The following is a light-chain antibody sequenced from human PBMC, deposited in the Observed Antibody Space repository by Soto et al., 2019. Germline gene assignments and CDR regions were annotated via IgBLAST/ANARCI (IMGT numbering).Light chain of an antibody. CDR3: GTWDSSLSARV. Sequence: QSVLTQPPSVSAAPGQKVTISCSGSSSNIGNNYVSWYQQLPGTAPKLLIYDNNKRPSGIPDRFSGSKSGTSATLGITGLQTGDEADYYCGTWDSSLSARVFGTGTQLTVL. V-gene: IGLV1-51*01. J-gene: IGLJ1*01. CDR1: SSNIGNNY. CDR2: DNN.